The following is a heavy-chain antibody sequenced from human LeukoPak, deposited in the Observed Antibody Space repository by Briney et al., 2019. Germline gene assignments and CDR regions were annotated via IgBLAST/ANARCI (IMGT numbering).Heavy chain of an antibody. CDR3: TWSGLKIES. J-gene: IGHJ4*02. Sequence: GGSLRLSCAASGFTFSNGWMSWVRRAPRKGLEWVAQIKTETDGGPTDYAAPVKGRFTISRDDSKNMLFLQMNSLKTEDTAIYYCTWSGLKIESWGQGTLVTVSS. CDR1: GFTFSNGW. V-gene: IGHV3-15*01. D-gene: IGHD3-3*01. CDR2: IKTETDGGPT.